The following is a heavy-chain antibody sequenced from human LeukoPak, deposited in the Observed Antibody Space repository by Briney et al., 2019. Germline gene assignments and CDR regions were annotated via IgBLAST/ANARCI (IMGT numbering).Heavy chain of an antibody. J-gene: IGHJ4*02. V-gene: IGHV4-59*01. D-gene: IGHD3-22*01. CDR1: GYSISSGYH. CDR2: IYYSGST. Sequence: PSETLSLTCAVSGYSISSGYHWGWIRQPPGKGLEWIGYIYYSGSTNYNPSLKSRVTISVDTSKNQFSLKLSSVTAADTAVYYCARESPRHPMKTYYFDYWGQGTLVTVSS. CDR3: ARESPRHPMKTYYFDY.